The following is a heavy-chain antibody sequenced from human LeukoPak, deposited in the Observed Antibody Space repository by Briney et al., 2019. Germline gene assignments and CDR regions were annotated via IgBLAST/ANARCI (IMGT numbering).Heavy chain of an antibody. Sequence: GGAPRLSCVDSGVSPCTKDMTRGRPAPGKGLEWVSVLYSGGSTYYADCVKGRFTISRDNSKNTLYLQMNSLRVEDTAMYYCARGEPVSWGQGTLVTVSS. CDR3: ARGEPVS. CDR2: LYSGGST. V-gene: IGHV3-53*01. J-gene: IGHJ5*02. CDR1: GVSPCTKD.